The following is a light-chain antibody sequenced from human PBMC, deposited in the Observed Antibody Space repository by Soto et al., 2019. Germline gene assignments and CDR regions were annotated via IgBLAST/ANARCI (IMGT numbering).Light chain of an antibody. CDR3: SSYTSSSTLVV. V-gene: IGLV2-14*01. CDR1: SSDVGGYKF. Sequence: QSVLTQPASVSGSPGQSITISCTGTSSDVGGYKFVSWYQQHPGKAPKLMIYDVSNRPSGVSNRFSGSKSGNTASLTISGLQAEDEADYYCSSYTSSSTLVVFGGGT. CDR2: DVS. J-gene: IGLJ2*01.